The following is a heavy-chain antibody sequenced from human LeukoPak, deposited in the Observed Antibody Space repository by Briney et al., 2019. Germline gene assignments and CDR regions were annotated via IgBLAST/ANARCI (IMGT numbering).Heavy chain of an antibody. Sequence: SETLSLTCSLSGDTLSTYYWNWIRQTPGRGLEWIGHISLGNTEYNPSLKSRVTISVDTSKNEFYLRLTSMTAADTALYFCARDKRHSYGKYFDPWSQGTLVSVSS. V-gene: IGHV4-59*12. CDR2: ISLGNT. J-gene: IGHJ4*02. CDR1: GDTLSTYY. CDR3: ARDKRHSYGKYFDP. D-gene: IGHD5-18*01.